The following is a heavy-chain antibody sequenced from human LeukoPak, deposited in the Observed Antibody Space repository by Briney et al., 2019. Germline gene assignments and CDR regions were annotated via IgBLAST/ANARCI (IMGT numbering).Heavy chain of an antibody. CDR2: IKQDGSEK. Sequence: GGSLRLSCAASGFTFSSYWMSWVRQAPGKGLEWVANIKQDGSEKYYVDSVKGRFTISRDNAKNSLYLQMNSLRAEDTAVYYCAREHRSSWYSVSFFDYWGQGTLATVSS. CDR1: GFTFSSYW. J-gene: IGHJ4*02. CDR3: AREHRSSWYSVSFFDY. D-gene: IGHD6-13*01. V-gene: IGHV3-7*03.